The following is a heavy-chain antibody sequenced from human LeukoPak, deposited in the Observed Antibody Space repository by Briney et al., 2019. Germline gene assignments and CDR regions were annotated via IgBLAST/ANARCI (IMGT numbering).Heavy chain of an antibody. CDR1: GGSISSSSYY. J-gene: IGHJ6*03. V-gene: IGHV4-39*01. CDR2: IYYSGST. D-gene: IGHD3-3*01. Sequence: PSETLSLTWTVSGGSISSSSYYWGWLRQPPGKGLEWLGCIYYSGSTYYNPSLKSRVTISVDTSKNQFSLKLRSVTAADTAVYYCARCHVLRVLEWLSDYYYYMDVWGKGTTVTVSS. CDR3: ARCHVLRVLEWLSDYYYYMDV.